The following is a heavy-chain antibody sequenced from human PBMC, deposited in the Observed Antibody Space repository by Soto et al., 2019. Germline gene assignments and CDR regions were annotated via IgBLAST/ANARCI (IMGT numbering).Heavy chain of an antibody. CDR3: ATGLISMARGVYDY. V-gene: IGHV3-7*01. Sequence: EVQLVESGGGLVQPGGSLRLSCVASGFTFSNYWMSWVRQAPGKGLEWVANIKHDASDKYYAGSVKGRFTISRDNAKYSLYLQMISLRAEDTAVYYCATGLISMARGVYDYWGLGTLVTVSS. CDR1: GFTFSNYW. J-gene: IGHJ4*02. D-gene: IGHD3-10*01. CDR2: IKHDASDK.